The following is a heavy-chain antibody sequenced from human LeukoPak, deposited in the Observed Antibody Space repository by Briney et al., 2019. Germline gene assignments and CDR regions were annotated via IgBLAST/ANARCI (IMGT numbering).Heavy chain of an antibody. D-gene: IGHD6-13*01. Sequence: GASVKVSCKASGHTFTSYDINWVRQATGQGLEWMGWMNPNSGNTGYAQKFQGRVTMTRNTSISTAYMELSSLRSEDTAVYYCARGRAAAGPNSNWGQGTLVTVSS. V-gene: IGHV1-8*01. CDR3: ARGRAAAGPNSN. CDR2: MNPNSGNT. CDR1: GHTFTSYD. J-gene: IGHJ4*02.